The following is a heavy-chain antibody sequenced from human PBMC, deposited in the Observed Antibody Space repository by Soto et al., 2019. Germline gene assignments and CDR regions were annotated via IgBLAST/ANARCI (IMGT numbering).Heavy chain of an antibody. V-gene: IGHV4-59*01. CDR1: GGSISSYY. J-gene: IGHJ5*02. CDR3: ARFPPGGGWFDP. D-gene: IGHD1-26*01. CDR2: IYYSGST. Sequence: QVQLQESGPGLVKPSETLSLTCTVSGGSISSYYWSWIRQPPGKGLEWIGYIYYSGSTNYNPSLKSRVTISVDTSKNQFSLKLSSVTAADTAVYYCARFPPGGGWFDPWGQGTLVTVSS.